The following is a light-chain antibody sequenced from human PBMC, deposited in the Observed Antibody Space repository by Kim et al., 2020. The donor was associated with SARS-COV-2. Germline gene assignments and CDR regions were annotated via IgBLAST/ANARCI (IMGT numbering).Light chain of an antibody. CDR1: KLGDKY. CDR3: QAWDSSTHNYV. Sequence: PGQTGSITCSGYKLGDKYVSWYQQKPGKSPVVVIYKDKQRPSGIPERFSGSNSGNTATLTISGAQAMDEADYYCQAWDSSTHNYVFGAGTKVTVL. CDR2: KDK. V-gene: IGLV3-1*01. J-gene: IGLJ1*01.